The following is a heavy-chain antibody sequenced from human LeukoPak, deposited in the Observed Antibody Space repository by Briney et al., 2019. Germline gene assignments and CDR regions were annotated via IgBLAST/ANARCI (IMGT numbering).Heavy chain of an antibody. CDR2: MYHSGST. CDR3: AKQGPTVVTHFDT. V-gene: IGHV4-38-2*02. J-gene: IGHJ4*02. D-gene: IGHD4-23*01. CDR1: GGSISSGYY. Sequence: PSETLSLTCTVSGGSISSGYYWGWIRQPPGKGLDWIASMYHSGSTYYNPSLKSRVTISVDTSKNQFSLRLSSVTAAGTAVYYCAKQGPTVVTHFDTWGQGTLVTVSS.